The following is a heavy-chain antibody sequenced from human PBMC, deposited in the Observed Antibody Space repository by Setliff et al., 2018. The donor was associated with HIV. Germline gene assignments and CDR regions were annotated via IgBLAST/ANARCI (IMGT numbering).Heavy chain of an antibody. CDR1: GDSISTSNSY. V-gene: IGHV4-39*01. CDR3: ARHQVIPTVIGAFDI. CDR2: LYYGGST. J-gene: IGHJ3*02. Sequence: SETLSLTCTVSGDSISTSNSYWGWVRQPPGKGLEWIGSLYYGGSTYYNPPLKSRVTISVDTSKNHFSLKLSSVTAADTAVYYCARHQVIPTVIGAFDIWGQGTVVTVSS. D-gene: IGHD3-16*02.